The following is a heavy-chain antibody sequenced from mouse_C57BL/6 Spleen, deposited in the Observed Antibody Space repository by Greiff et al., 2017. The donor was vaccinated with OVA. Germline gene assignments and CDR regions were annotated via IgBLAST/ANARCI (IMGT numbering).Heavy chain of an antibody. CDR1: GYAFSSSW. V-gene: IGHV1-82*01. CDR2: IYPGDGDT. Sequence: VQLQQSGPELVKPGASVKISCKASGYAFSSSWMNWVKQRPGKGLEWIGRIYPGDGDTNYNGKFKGKATLTADKSSSTAYMQLSSLTSEDSAVYFCAREKGYDGSPFDYWGQGTTLTVSS. D-gene: IGHD2-3*01. CDR3: AREKGYDGSPFDY. J-gene: IGHJ2*01.